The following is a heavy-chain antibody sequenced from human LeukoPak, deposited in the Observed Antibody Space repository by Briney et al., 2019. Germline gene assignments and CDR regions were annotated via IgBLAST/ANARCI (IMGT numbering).Heavy chain of an antibody. CDR1: GVSISSSTSY. V-gene: IGHV4-39*01. Sequence: SETLSLTCTVSGVSISSSTSYWGWLRPPPGKGLEGLGSIYYSGSTSYNPSLKSRVTISVDTSKNQFYLKLDCVTAADTAVYYCARNASDSGTTYFDYWGQGTLVTVSS. J-gene: IGHJ4*02. CDR3: ARNASDSGTTYFDY. D-gene: IGHD1-26*01. CDR2: IYYSGST.